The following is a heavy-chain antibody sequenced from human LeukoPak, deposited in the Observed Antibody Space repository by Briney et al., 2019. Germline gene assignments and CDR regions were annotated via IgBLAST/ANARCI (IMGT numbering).Heavy chain of an antibody. V-gene: IGHV3-30*02. CDR2: IRYDGTDE. CDR3: AKDRMSGVIGTLDY. J-gene: IGHJ4*02. D-gene: IGHD3-10*01. CDR1: GFTFSSYG. Sequence: GGSLRLSCSPSGSGFTFSSYGMHWVRQPPGKGLEWVAFIRYDGTDEYYADSVKGRFTISRDNSKNTLYLQMSRLRSEDTAVYYCAKDRMSGVIGTLDYWGQGTRVTVSS.